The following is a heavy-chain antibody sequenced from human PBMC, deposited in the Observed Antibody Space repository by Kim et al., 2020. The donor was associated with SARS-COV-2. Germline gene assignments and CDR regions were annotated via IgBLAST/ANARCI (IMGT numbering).Heavy chain of an antibody. V-gene: IGHV3-49*03. Sequence: GGSLRLSCTASGFTFGDYAMSWFRQAPGKGLEWVGFIRSKAYGGTTEYAASVKGRFTISRDDSKSIAYLQMNSLKTEDTAVYYCTRDLRGKLLRRWRVDYWGQGTLVTVSS. CDR2: IRSKAYGGTT. CDR1: GFTFGDYA. D-gene: IGHD1-26*01. J-gene: IGHJ4*02. CDR3: TRDLRGKLLRRWRVDY.